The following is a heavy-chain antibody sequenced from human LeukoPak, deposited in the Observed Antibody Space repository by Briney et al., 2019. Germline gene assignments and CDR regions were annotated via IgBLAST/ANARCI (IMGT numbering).Heavy chain of an antibody. J-gene: IGHJ5*02. D-gene: IGHD5/OR15-5a*01. CDR3: ATSSSVTHTRDP. V-gene: IGHV1-2*02. Sequence: ASVKVSCKASGYGFSDVYFNWVRQAPGQGLEWIGWINPHSGATNYAQRFQGRVSMDASMDTAYMELSRLTSDDTAVYYCATSSSVTHTRDPWGQGTLVTVSS. CDR2: INPHSGAT. CDR1: GYGFSDVY.